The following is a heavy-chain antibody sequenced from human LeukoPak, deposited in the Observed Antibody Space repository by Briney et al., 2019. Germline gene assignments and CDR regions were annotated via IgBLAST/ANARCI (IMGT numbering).Heavy chain of an antibody. CDR2: ISAYNGNT. D-gene: IGHD3-9*01. V-gene: IGHV1-18*01. Sequence: ASVKVSCKASGYTFTSYGISWVRQAPGQGLEWMGWISAYNGNTNYAQKLQGRVTMTTDTSTSTAYMELRSLRSDDTAVYYCARSGIGYFDWYPDWFEPWGQGTLVTVSS. J-gene: IGHJ5*02. CDR3: ARSGIGYFDWYPDWFEP. CDR1: GYTFTSYG.